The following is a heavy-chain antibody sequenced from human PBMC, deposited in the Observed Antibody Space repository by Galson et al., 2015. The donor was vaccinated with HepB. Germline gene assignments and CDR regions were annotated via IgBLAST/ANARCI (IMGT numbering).Heavy chain of an antibody. CDR2: INPNSGGT. V-gene: IGHV1-2*06. J-gene: IGHJ3*02. CDR1: GYTFTGYY. Sequence: SVKVSCKASGYTFTGYYMHWVRQAPGQGLEWMGRINPNSGGTNYAQKFQGRVTMTRDTSISTAYMELSRLRSDDTAVYYCARETTVTTPDAFDIWGQGTMVTVAS. CDR3: ARETTVTTPDAFDI. D-gene: IGHD4-17*01.